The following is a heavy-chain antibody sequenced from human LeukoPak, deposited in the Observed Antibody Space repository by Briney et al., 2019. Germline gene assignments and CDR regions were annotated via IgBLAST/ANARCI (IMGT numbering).Heavy chain of an antibody. V-gene: IGHV1-8*01. J-gene: IGHJ6*02. CDR1: GYTFTSYD. D-gene: IGHD6-19*01. Sequence: EASVKVSCKASGYTFTSYDINWVRRATGQGLEWMGWMNPNSGNTGYAQKFQGRVTMTRNTSISTAYMELSSLRSEDTAVYYCARVAVAGTGEYYYYYGMDVWGQGTTVTVSS. CDR3: ARVAVAGTGEYYYYYGMDV. CDR2: MNPNSGNT.